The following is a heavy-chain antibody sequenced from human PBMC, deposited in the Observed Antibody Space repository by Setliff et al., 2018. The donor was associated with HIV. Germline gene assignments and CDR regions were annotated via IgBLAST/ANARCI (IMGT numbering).Heavy chain of an antibody. V-gene: IGHV1-2*02. CDR1: GYTFTDYY. CDR2: INSASGGT. CDR3: ARDYLHVFDI. Sequence: ASVKVSCKASGYTFTDYYIHWVRQAPGQGLEWTGWINSASGGTNYAQNSQGRVTVTRDTSINTAYVELNSLKSDDTAVYYCARDYLHVFDIWGQGTMVTVSS. J-gene: IGHJ3*02.